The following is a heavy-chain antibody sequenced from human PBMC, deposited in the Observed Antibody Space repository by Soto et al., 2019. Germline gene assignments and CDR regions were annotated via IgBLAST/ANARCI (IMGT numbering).Heavy chain of an antibody. D-gene: IGHD3-10*01. CDR2: ISGGGDTT. V-gene: IGHV3-23*01. CDR3: AKGRGGSGSLTPRVDF. CDR1: GFTFNNYA. Sequence: EVQLLESGGGLVQPGGSLRLSCAASGFTFNNYAMTWVRQAPGKGLEGVSAISGGGDTTSYADSVKGRLTVSRDGSKNTLYLQMSSLRAEDTALYYCAKGRGGSGSLTPRVDFWGQGTLVTVSS. J-gene: IGHJ4*02.